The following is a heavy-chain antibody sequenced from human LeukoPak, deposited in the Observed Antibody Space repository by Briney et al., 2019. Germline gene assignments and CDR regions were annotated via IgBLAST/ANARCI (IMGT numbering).Heavy chain of an antibody. D-gene: IGHD3-10*01. V-gene: IGHV3-21*01. CDR1: GFIFSSYS. J-gene: IGHJ5*02. CDR3: ARAGNYYGRHTNWFDP. CDR2: ISSGSSYI. Sequence: GGSLRLSCAASGFIFSSYSMNWVRQAPGKGLEWVSSISSGSSYIYYADSVKGRFTISRDNAKNSLYLQMNSLRAEDTAVYYCARAGNYYGRHTNWFDPWGQGTLVTVSS.